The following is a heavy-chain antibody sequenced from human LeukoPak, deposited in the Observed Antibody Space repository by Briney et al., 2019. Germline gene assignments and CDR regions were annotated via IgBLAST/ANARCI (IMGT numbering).Heavy chain of an antibody. Sequence: SETLSLTCTVSGGSISSHYWSWIRQPPGKGLEWIGYIYYSGSTNYNPSLKSRVTISVDTSKNQFSLKLSSVTAADTAVYYCAREVVRENWFDPWGQGTLVTVSS. CDR2: IYYSGST. CDR1: GGSISSHY. J-gene: IGHJ5*02. CDR3: AREVVRENWFDP. V-gene: IGHV4-59*11. D-gene: IGHD3-22*01.